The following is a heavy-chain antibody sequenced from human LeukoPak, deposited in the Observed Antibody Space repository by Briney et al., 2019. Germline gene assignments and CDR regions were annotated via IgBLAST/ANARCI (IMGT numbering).Heavy chain of an antibody. CDR1: GYIFIHYW. CDR2: IYPADSDT. D-gene: IGHD3-10*01. J-gene: IGHJ4*01. CDR3: ARQSRDGSKTRGYYFDY. Sequence: GESLKISCRVSGYIFIHYWIGWVRQMPGKGLESMGIIYPADSDTTYSPSFQGQVTISADKSISTVYLQWSSLKASDTAMYYCARQSRDGSKTRGYYFDYWGQEPWSPSP. V-gene: IGHV5-51*01.